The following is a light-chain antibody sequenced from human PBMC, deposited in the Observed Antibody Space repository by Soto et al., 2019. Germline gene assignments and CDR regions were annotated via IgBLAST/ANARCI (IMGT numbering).Light chain of an antibody. Sequence: QSALTQPASVSGSPGQSIDISCTGTSSDVGGYDYVSWYQQHPDKAPKLMIYEVTKRPSGVSNRFSGSKSGNTASLTISGLQPEDEADYYCSSHTSGSTRVFGSGTKLTVL. CDR1: SSDVGGYDY. CDR2: EVT. CDR3: SSHTSGSTRV. J-gene: IGLJ1*01. V-gene: IGLV2-14*01.